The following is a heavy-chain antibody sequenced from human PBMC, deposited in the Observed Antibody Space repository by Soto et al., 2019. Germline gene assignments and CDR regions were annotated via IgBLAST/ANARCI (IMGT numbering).Heavy chain of an antibody. CDR1: GGSISSGGYY. D-gene: IGHD3-10*01. CDR2: IYYSGST. J-gene: IGHJ6*02. Sequence: PSETLSLTCTVSGGSISSGGYYWSWIRQHPGKGPEWIGYIYYSGSTYYNPSLKSRVTISVDTSKNQFSLKLSSVTAADTAVYYCARGFTGFRYGMDVWGQGTTVTVSS. V-gene: IGHV4-31*03. CDR3: ARGFTGFRYGMDV.